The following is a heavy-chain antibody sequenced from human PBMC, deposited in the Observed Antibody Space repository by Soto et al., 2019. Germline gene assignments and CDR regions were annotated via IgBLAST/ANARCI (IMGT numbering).Heavy chain of an antibody. Sequence: GGSLRLSCAASGFAFSDFGMHWVRQAPGKGLEWVAIISYDGILKYYADSVKGRFTISRDTSKGAVYLQMNSLTPEDTAVYYCAKDFKVSGGHYGSLNYYYGMDVWGQGTTVTVSS. J-gene: IGHJ6*02. V-gene: IGHV3-30*18. CDR3: AKDFKVSGGHYGSLNYYYGMDV. CDR1: GFAFSDFG. CDR2: ISYDGILK. D-gene: IGHD3-10*01.